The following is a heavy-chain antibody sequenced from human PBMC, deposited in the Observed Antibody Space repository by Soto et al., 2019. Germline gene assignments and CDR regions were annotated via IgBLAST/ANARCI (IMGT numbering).Heavy chain of an antibody. J-gene: IGHJ4*02. CDR3: ARVGGIGAPPGTDY. D-gene: IGHD6-6*01. Sequence: QVQLVQSGAEVKKPGSSVKVSCKASGGIFSSYAISWLRQAPGQGLEWMGADIPILRQAYYAQDFQDRVSITADESTRTTYLELSSLRSDDTAVYFCARVGGIGAPPGTDYWGQGTLVTVSS. V-gene: IGHV1-69*01. CDR1: GGIFSSYA. CDR2: DIPILRQA.